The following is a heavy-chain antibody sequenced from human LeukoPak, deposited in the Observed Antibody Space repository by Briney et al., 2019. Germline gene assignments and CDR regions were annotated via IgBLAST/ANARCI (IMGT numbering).Heavy chain of an antibody. Sequence: GGSLRLSCAASGFTFNNAWMNWVRQAPGKGLEWVSSISSGSTYIYHADSVKGRFTISRDNTKNSLYLQMNSLRAEDTAVYYCTREGVDVFDIWGQGTMVTVSS. CDR2: ISSGSTYI. V-gene: IGHV3-21*01. CDR3: TREGVDVFDI. J-gene: IGHJ3*02. CDR1: GFTFNNAW. D-gene: IGHD3-10*01.